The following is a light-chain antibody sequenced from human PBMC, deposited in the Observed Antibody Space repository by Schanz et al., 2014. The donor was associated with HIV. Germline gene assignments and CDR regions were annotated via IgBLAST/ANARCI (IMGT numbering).Light chain of an antibody. CDR1: SSDVGHYDY. CDR3: SSYTSSNTLL. V-gene: IGLV2-8*01. J-gene: IGLJ2*01. Sequence: QSALTQPPSASGSRGQSVTISCTGTSSDVGHYDYVSWYQQHPGKAPKLMIYEVSKRPSGVPDRFSGSKSGNTASLTISGLQAEDEADYYCSSYTSSNTLLFGGGTKLTVL. CDR2: EVS.